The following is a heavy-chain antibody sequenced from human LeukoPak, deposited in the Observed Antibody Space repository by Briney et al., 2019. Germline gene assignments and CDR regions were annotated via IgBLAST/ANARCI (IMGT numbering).Heavy chain of an antibody. CDR3: ARAAGDELTTYYFDY. CDR1: GGSFSGYY. V-gene: IGHV4-34*01. D-gene: IGHD1-1*01. Sequence: SETLSLTCAVYGGSFSGYYWSWIRQPPGKGLEWIGEINHSGSTNYNPSLKSRVTISVDTSKNQFSLKLSSVTAADTAVYYCARAAGDELTTYYFDYWGQGTLVTVSS. J-gene: IGHJ4*02. CDR2: INHSGST.